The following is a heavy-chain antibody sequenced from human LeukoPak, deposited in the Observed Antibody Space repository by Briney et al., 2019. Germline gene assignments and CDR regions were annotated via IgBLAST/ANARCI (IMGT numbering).Heavy chain of an antibody. V-gene: IGHV3-11*04. Sequence: PGGSLRLSCTASGFTFSDYWMSWIRQAPGKGLEWVSYIRNSDSGTTIYYADSVKGRFTISRDNTKNSLYLQMNSLRAEDTAVYYCARGPNDMNFDYWGQGTLVTVSS. J-gene: IGHJ4*02. CDR1: GFTFSDYW. CDR3: ARGPNDMNFDY. D-gene: IGHD3-9*01. CDR2: IRNSDSGTTI.